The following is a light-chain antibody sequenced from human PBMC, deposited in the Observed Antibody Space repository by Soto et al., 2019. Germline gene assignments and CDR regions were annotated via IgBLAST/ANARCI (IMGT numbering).Light chain of an antibody. Sequence: EILLTQSPGTLSLSPGERATLSCRASQSVTSSYLAWYQQKPGQAPRLLIYGASSRATGIPDRFSGSGSGTAFTLTISRLEPEDFAVYYCQQYGDSRTFGQGTKVEIK. CDR3: QQYGDSRT. CDR2: GAS. CDR1: QSVTSSY. J-gene: IGKJ1*01. V-gene: IGKV3-20*01.